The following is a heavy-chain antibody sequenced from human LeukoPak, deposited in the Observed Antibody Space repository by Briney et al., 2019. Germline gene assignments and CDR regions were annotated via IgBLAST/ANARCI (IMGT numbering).Heavy chain of an antibody. J-gene: IGHJ4*02. Sequence: GSVSVSCKASGYTFTGYYMHWVRQAPGQGLGWVGWINPNSGGTNYAQTSQSRVTNTRDTSISTAYMALSRLRSDDTAVYSCARDGESMVRKFDSWGQGTPVTVSS. CDR1: GYTFTGYY. V-gene: IGHV1-2*02. CDR3: ARDGESMVRKFDS. CDR2: INPNSGGT. D-gene: IGHD3-10*01.